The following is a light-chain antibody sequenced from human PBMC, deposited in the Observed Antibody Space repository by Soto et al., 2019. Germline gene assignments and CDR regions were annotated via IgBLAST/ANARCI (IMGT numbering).Light chain of an antibody. CDR1: SSDVGAYDY. CDR2: EIN. CDR3: SSFAGSNNFPYV. J-gene: IGLJ1*01. V-gene: IGLV2-8*01. Sequence: QSVLTQPPSASGSPGQSVTISCTGTSSDVGAYDYVSWYQQHPGKAPKLMIYEINKRPSGVPDRFSGSKSGNTASLTVSGLQAEGEADYYCSSFAGSNNFPYVSGTGTKLTVL.